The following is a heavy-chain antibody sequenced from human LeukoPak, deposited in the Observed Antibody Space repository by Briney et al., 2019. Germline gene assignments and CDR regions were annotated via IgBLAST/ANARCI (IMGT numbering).Heavy chain of an antibody. V-gene: IGHV3-13*04. Sequence: GGSLRLSCAASGFTFSSYDMHWVRQATGKGLEWVSAIGTAGDTYYPGSVKGRFTISRENAKSSLYLQMNSLRAGDTAVYYCARQEPSSGYWGDAFDMWGQGTMVTVSS. CDR2: IGTAGDT. CDR3: ARQEPSSGYWGDAFDM. D-gene: IGHD3-22*01. CDR1: GFTFSSYD. J-gene: IGHJ3*02.